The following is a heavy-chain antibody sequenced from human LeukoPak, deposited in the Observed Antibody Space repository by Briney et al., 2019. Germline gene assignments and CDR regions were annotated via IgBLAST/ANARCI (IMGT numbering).Heavy chain of an antibody. CDR2: INPNSGDT. CDR1: GYTFTGYY. Sequence: ASVKVSCRASGYTFTGYYMHWVRQAPGQGLEWMGWINPNSGDTNYAQKFQGRVTMTRDTSISTAYMELSRLRSDDSAVYYCTRVRANNFDYGGQGTLVTVSS. V-gene: IGHV1-2*02. D-gene: IGHD1/OR15-1a*01. CDR3: TRVRANNFDY. J-gene: IGHJ4*02.